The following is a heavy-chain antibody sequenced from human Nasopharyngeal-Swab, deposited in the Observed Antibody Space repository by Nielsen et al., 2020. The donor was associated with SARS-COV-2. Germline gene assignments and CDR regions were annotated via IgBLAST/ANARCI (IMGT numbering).Heavy chain of an antibody. D-gene: IGHD3-10*01. J-gene: IGHJ5*02. CDR3: AKHGLLWFGELSRWFDP. Sequence: GESLKISCAASGFTLSSYAMSWVRQAPGKGLEWVSAISGSGGSTYYADSVKGRFTISRDNSKNTLYLQMNSLRAEDTAVYYCAKHGLLWFGELSRWFDPWGQGTLVTVSS. V-gene: IGHV3-23*01. CDR1: GFTLSSYA. CDR2: ISGSGGST.